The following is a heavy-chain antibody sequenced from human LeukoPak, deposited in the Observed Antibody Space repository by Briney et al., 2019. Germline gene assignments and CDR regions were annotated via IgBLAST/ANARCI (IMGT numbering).Heavy chain of an antibody. CDR3: AKSNGYGLIDI. CDR1: GYSISSGYF. D-gene: IGHD3-10*01. J-gene: IGHJ3*02. CDR2: IFYSGST. Sequence: SETLSLTCTVSGYSISSGYFWGWVRQPPGKALEWIGNIFYSGSTYYSPSLKSRVTISLDTSRNQFSLKLNSVTAADTAVYYCAKSNGYGLIDIWGQGTMVTVSS. V-gene: IGHV4-38-2*02.